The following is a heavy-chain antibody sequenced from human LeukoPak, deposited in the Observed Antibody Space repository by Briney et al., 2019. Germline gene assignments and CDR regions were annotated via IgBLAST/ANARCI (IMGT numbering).Heavy chain of an antibody. J-gene: IGHJ5*02. CDR1: GGSISSYY. D-gene: IGHD2-2*01. Sequence: PSETLSLTCTVSGGSISSYYWSWIRQPAGKGLEWIGRIYTSGSTNYNPSLKSRVTMSVDTSKNQFSLKLSSETAADTAVYYCARDGLIYCSSTSCPPWFDPWGQGTLVTVSS. CDR3: ARDGLIYCSSTSCPPWFDP. CDR2: IYTSGST. V-gene: IGHV4-4*07.